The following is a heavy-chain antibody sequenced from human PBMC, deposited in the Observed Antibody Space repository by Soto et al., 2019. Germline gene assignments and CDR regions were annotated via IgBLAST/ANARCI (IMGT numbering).Heavy chain of an antibody. Sequence: PSETLSLTCAVYGGSFSGYYWSWIRQPPGKGLEWIGEINHSGGTNYNPSLKSRVTISVDTSKNQFSLKLSSVTAADTAVYYCARGWRVDTAMSTDWFDPWGQGTLITVSS. CDR1: GGSFSGYY. CDR2: INHSGGT. J-gene: IGHJ5*02. CDR3: ARGWRVDTAMSTDWFDP. V-gene: IGHV4-34*01. D-gene: IGHD5-18*01.